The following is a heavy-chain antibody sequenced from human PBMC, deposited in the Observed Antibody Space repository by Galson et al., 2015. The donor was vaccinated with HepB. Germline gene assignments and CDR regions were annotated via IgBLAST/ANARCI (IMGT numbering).Heavy chain of an antibody. CDR2: IYGSGGGT. D-gene: IGHD3-10*02. CDR3: AKGKTLYGDHLDY. J-gene: IGHJ4*02. V-gene: IGHV3-23*01. CDR1: GFTFSNSA. Sequence: SLRLSCAASGFTFSNSAMSWVRQAPGKGLEWVSTIYGSGGGTYYTDSVKGRFTISRDNSKSTLYLQMNSLRAEDTAVYYCAKGKTLYGDHLDYWGQGALVTVSS.